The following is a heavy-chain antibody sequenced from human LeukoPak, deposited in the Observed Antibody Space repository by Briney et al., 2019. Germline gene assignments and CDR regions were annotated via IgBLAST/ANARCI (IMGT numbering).Heavy chain of an antibody. D-gene: IGHD3-22*01. Sequence: GGSLRLSCAASGFTFSSYGMHWVRQAPGKGLEWVGFIRYDGSNKYYADSVKGRFTISRDNSKNTLYMQMNSLRAEDTAVYYFRLDYYDSSGQARDDAFDIWGQGTMVTVSS. CDR1: GFTFSSYG. CDR3: RLDYYDSSGQARDDAFDI. J-gene: IGHJ3*02. CDR2: IRYDGSNK. V-gene: IGHV3-30*02.